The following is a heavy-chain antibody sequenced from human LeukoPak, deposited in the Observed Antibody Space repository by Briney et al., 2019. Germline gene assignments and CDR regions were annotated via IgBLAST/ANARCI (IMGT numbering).Heavy chain of an antibody. CDR2: IWYDGSNK. Sequence: GRSLRLSCAASGFTFSSYGMHWVRQAPGKGLEWVAVIWYDGSNKYYADSVKGRFTISRDNSKSTLYLQMNSLRAEDTAVYYCAKAPDGSSYWFDPWGQGTLVTVSS. CDR1: GFTFSSYG. CDR3: AKAPDGSSYWFDP. D-gene: IGHD2-15*01. V-gene: IGHV3-33*06. J-gene: IGHJ5*02.